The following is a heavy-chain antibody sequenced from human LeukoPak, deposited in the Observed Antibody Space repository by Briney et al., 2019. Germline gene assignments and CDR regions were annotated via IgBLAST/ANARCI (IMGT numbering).Heavy chain of an antibody. J-gene: IGHJ4*02. CDR3: ARANWINSSDY. CDR1: GFTFSSYA. V-gene: IGHV4-34*01. CDR2: INHSGST. D-gene: IGHD1-20*01. Sequence: PGGSLRLSCAASGFTFSSYAMSWVRQPPGKGLEWIGEINHSGSTNYNPSLKSRVTISVDTSKNQFSLKLSSVTAADTAVYYCARANWINSSDYWGQGTLVTVSS.